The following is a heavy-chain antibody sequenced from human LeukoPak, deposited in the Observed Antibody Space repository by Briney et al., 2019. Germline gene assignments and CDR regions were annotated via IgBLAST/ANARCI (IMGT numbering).Heavy chain of an antibody. V-gene: IGHV4-59*01. Sequence: SETLSLTCTVSGGSISSDYWSWIRQPPGKGLEWIGYIYYSGSTNYNPSLKSRVTISVDTSKNQFSLKLSSVTAADTAVYYCAREWGYDSCGYSDYWGQGTLVTVSS. CDR1: GGSISSDY. D-gene: IGHD3-22*01. CDR3: AREWGYDSCGYSDY. J-gene: IGHJ4*02. CDR2: IYYSGST.